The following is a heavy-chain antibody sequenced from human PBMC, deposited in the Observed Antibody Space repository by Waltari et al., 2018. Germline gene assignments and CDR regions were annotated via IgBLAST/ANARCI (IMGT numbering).Heavy chain of an antibody. D-gene: IGHD2-15*01. V-gene: IGHV3-53*01. CDR3: ARAVPPPTVVTPYYFDY. CDR1: GFTVSSNY. CDR2: IYSGGRT. J-gene: IGHJ4*02. Sequence: EVQLVESGGGLIQPGGSLRLSCAASGFTVSSNYMSWVRQAPGKGLEWVSGIYSGGRTDYAESVKGRFTISRENSKNTLYLKMNSLRAEDTAVYYGARAVPPPTVVTPYYFDYWGQGTLVTVSS.